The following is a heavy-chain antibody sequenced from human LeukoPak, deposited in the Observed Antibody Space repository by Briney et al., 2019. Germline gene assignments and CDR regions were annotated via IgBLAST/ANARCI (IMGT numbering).Heavy chain of an antibody. CDR1: GGTFSSYA. D-gene: IGHD3-22*01. J-gene: IGHJ3*02. CDR2: IIPIFGTA. CDR3: APILINTYYYDSSGSAFDI. Sequence: SVKVSCKASGGTFSSYAISWVRQAPGQGLEWMGRIIPIFGTANYAQKFQGRVTITTDESTSTAYMELSSLRSEDTAVYYCAPILINTYYYDSSGSAFDIWGQGTMVTVSS. V-gene: IGHV1-69*05.